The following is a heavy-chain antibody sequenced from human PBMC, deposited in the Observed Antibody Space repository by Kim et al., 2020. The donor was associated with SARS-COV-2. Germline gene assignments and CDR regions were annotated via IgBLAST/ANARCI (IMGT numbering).Heavy chain of an antibody. J-gene: IGHJ6*02. V-gene: IGHV1-46*01. CDR1: GYTFTSYY. Sequence: ASVKVSCKASGYTFTSYYMHWVRQAPGQGLEWMGIINPSDGSTSYAQKFQGRVTMTRDTSTSTAYMELSSLRSEDTAVYYCARGGSSFSSSWSKSYYYYGMDVWGQGTTVTVSS. D-gene: IGHD6-13*01. CDR3: ARGGSSFSSSWSKSYYYYGMDV. CDR2: INPSDGST.